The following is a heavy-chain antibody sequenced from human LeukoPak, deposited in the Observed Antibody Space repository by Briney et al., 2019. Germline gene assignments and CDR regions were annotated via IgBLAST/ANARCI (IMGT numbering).Heavy chain of an antibody. D-gene: IGHD6-6*01. CDR3: ARSIIAARPEYSFDY. J-gene: IGHJ4*02. CDR1: GYSFTSYW. Sequence: GESLKISCKGSGYSFTSYWIGWVRQMPGKGLEWMGIIYPGDSDTRYSPSFQGQVTISADKSISTAYLQWSSLKASDTAMYYCARSIIAARPEYSFDYWGQGTLVTVSS. CDR2: IYPGDSDT. V-gene: IGHV5-51*01.